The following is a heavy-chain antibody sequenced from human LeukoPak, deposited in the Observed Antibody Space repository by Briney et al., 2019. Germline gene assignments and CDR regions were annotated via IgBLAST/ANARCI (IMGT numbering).Heavy chain of an antibody. D-gene: IGHD2-2*01. CDR2: IKSKTDGGTT. Sequence: PGGSLRLSCAASGFTFSNAWMSWVRQAPGKGLEGVGRIKSKTDGGTTDYAAPVKGRFTISRDDSKNTLYLQMNSLKTEDTAVYYCTTPVRYQLLSYLRGDYWGQGTLVTVSS. J-gene: IGHJ4*02. V-gene: IGHV3-15*01. CDR3: TTPVRYQLLSYLRGDY. CDR1: GFTFSNAW.